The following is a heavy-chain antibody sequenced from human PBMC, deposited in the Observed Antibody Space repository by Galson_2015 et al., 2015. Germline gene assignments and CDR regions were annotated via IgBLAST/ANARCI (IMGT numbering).Heavy chain of an antibody. J-gene: IGHJ3*02. D-gene: IGHD4-23*01. CDR3: ATGLGNLKSDAFDI. CDR2: FDPEDGET. Sequence: SVKVSCKVSGYTLTELSMHWVRQAPGKGLEWMGGFDPEDGETIYAQKFQGRVTMTEDTSTDTAYMELSSLRSEDTAVYYCATGLGNLKSDAFDIWGQGTMVTVSS. CDR1: GYTLTELS. V-gene: IGHV1-24*01.